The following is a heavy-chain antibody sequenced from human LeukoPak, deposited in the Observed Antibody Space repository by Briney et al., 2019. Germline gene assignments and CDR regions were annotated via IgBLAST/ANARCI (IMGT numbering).Heavy chain of an antibody. CDR2: IKPDGSDK. V-gene: IGHV3-7*03. Sequence: GGSLRLSCSASGFTFSTYWMSWVRQTPGKGLEWVATIKPDGSDKYYLDSVMGRFTISRDNAKNSLYLQMNSLRAEDTAVYYCASGSYFDDWGQGTLVTVSS. J-gene: IGHJ4*02. CDR1: GFTFSTYW. CDR3: ASGSYFDD. D-gene: IGHD1-26*01.